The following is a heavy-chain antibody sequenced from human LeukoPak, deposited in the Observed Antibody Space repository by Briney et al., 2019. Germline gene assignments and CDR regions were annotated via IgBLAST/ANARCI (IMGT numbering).Heavy chain of an antibody. V-gene: IGHV3-23*01. J-gene: IGHJ4*02. Sequence: QSAGSLRLSCAASGFTFSSYAMNWVCQAPGKGLEWVSGISGSSGGTYYADSVKGRFTISRDNSKNTVYLRMNSLRAEDTAIYYCAKRGLGSCSGSSCLQWVLDYWGQGTLVTVSS. CDR1: GFTFSSYA. CDR3: AKRGLGSCSGSSCLQWVLDY. D-gene: IGHD2-15*01. CDR2: ISGSSGGT.